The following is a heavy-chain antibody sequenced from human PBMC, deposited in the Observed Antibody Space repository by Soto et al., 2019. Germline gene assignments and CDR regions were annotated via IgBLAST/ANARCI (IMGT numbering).Heavy chain of an antibody. CDR2: MYTSGNT. CDR3: ARMYNSGYYRPEGDYYFYGLDV. V-gene: IGHV4-4*07. CDR1: GASIRDYY. Sequence: QVQLQESGPGLVKPSETLSVTCSVSGASIRDYYWSWIRQPAGKGLEWIGRMYTSGNTKYNPSLRSRLTMSIDTSVNQFSLTLRSVTAAATAIYFCARMYNSGYYRPEGDYYFYGLDVWGQGTTVTVSS. J-gene: IGHJ6*02. D-gene: IGHD6-19*01.